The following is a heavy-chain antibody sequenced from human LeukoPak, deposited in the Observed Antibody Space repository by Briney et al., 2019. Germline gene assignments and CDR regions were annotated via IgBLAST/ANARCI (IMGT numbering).Heavy chain of an antibody. J-gene: IGHJ6*03. D-gene: IGHD3-10*01. V-gene: IGHV4-39*01. CDR1: GVSISSSNSY. CDR3: ASVRRGFGESSKYYSYYYMDV. CDR2: IYYSGNT. Sequence: SETLSLTCTVSGVSISSSNSYWGWIRQPPGKGLEWIGSIYYSGNTYYNPSLKSRVTISVDTSKNQLSLKLSAVTAADTAVYYCASVRRGFGESSKYYSYYYMDVWGNGTTVPIS.